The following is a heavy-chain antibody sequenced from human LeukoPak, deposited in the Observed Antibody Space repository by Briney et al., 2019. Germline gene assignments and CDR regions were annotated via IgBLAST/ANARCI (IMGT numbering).Heavy chain of an antibody. J-gene: IGHJ4*02. Sequence: SETLSLTCTVSGGSISSYYWSWIRQPPGKGLEWIGYIYYSGSTNYNPSLKSRVTISVDTSKNQFSLKLSSVTAADTAVYYCASLDYGVSYFDYWGQGTLVTVSS. CDR2: IYYSGST. CDR1: GGSISSYY. D-gene: IGHD4-17*01. V-gene: IGHV4-59*08. CDR3: ASLDYGVSYFDY.